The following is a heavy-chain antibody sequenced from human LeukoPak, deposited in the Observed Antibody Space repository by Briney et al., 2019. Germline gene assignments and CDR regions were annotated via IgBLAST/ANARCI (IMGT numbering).Heavy chain of an antibody. CDR3: ARGGGLNV. CDR1: GFTFSSYW. CDR2: INHNGNVN. J-gene: IGHJ6*02. V-gene: IGHV3-7*03. D-gene: IGHD3-16*01. Sequence: PGGSLRLSCAASGFTFSSYWMNWARQAPGKGLEWVASINHNGNVNYYVDSVKGRFTMSRDNAKNSLYLQMSNLRAEDTAVYFCARGGGLNVRSQGATVTVSS.